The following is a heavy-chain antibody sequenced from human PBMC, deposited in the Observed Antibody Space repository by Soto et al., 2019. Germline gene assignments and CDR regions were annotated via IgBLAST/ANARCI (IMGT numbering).Heavy chain of an antibody. D-gene: IGHD2-15*01. CDR1: GYPFGTYA. CDR3: ARDPCSGGSCYSAAYNWFDP. Sequence: GASVKVSCKASGYPFGTYAITWVRQAPGQGLEWVGWISTNSGNTYYAQNFQGRVTLTTDESTSTAYMELSSLRSEDTAVYYCARDPCSGGSCYSAAYNWFDPWGQGTLVTGSS. J-gene: IGHJ5*02. CDR2: ISTNSGNT. V-gene: IGHV1-18*04.